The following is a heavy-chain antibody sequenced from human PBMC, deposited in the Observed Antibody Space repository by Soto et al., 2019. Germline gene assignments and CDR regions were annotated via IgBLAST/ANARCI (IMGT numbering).Heavy chain of an antibody. CDR2: ISGSGGST. CDR3: AKDRAYCGGDCYSEIDH. Sequence: GGSLRLSCAAPGFTFSNYAMSWVRQAPGKGLEWVSGISGSGGSTYYADSVKGRFTISRDNSKNTLYLQMNSLRAEDTAVYYCAKDRAYCGGDCYSEIDHWGQGTLVTVSS. V-gene: IGHV3-23*01. J-gene: IGHJ4*02. CDR1: GFTFSNYA. D-gene: IGHD2-21*02.